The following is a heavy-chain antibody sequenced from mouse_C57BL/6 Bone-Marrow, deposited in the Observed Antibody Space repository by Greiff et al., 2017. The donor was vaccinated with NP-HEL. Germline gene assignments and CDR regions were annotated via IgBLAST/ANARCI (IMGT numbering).Heavy chain of an antibody. Sequence: EVQLQQSGPVLVKPGASVKMSCKASGYTFTDYYMNWVKQSHGKSLEWIGVINPYNGGTSYNQKFKGKATLTVDKSSSTAYMELNSLTSEDSAVYYCARRRWLRRAFDYWGQGTTLTVSS. CDR2: INPYNGGT. CDR1: GYTFTDYY. CDR3: ARRRWLRRAFDY. V-gene: IGHV1-19*01. J-gene: IGHJ2*01. D-gene: IGHD2-2*01.